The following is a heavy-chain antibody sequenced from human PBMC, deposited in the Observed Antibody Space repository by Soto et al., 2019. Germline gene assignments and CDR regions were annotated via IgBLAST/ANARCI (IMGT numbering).Heavy chain of an antibody. D-gene: IGHD3-10*01. Sequence: SETLSLTCSVSDASVSSGDYFWSWIRQHPGEGLEWIGYIYNSRNTYYNPSLKSRVTISIDTSKNQYSLNLGSVTAADTAVYYCAGLLRGFYVFVPWAQGSLVTVSS. CDR3: AGLLRGFYVFVP. J-gene: IGHJ5*01. CDR2: IYNSRNT. V-gene: IGHV4-31*03. CDR1: DASVSSGDYF.